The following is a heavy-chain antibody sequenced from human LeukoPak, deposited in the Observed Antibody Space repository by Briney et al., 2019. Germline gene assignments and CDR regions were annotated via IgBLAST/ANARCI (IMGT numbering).Heavy chain of an antibody. CDR2: VKSKVDGGAR. Sequence: GGSLRLSCAASRFSGFVFSNAWMYWVRQAPGKGLEWVGRVKSKVDGGARDYAAPVKDRFVISRDDSKDTLYLQMNSLKTEDTAVYYCTTDYYFAKGFDPWGQGTLVTVSS. CDR1: RFSGFVFSNAW. J-gene: IGHJ5*02. V-gene: IGHV3-15*01. D-gene: IGHD3-22*01. CDR3: TTDYYFAKGFDP.